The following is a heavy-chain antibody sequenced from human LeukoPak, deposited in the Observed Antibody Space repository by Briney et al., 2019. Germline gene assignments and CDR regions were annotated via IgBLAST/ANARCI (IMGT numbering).Heavy chain of an antibody. J-gene: IGHJ3*02. CDR3: ASGNYDILGDAFDI. D-gene: IGHD3-9*01. CDR2: ISSSSSYI. CDR1: GFTFSSYS. Sequence: GGSLRLSCAASGFTFSSYSMNWVRQAPGRGLEWVSSISSSSSYIYYADSVKGRFTISRDNAKNSLYLQMNSLRAEDTAVYYCASGNYDILGDAFDIWGQGTMVTVSS. V-gene: IGHV3-21*01.